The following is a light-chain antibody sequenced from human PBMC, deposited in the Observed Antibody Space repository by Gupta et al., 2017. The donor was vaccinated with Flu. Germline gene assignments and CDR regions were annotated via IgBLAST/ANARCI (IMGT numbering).Light chain of an antibody. CDR2: LGS. CDR1: QSLLHSNGYNY. V-gene: IGKV2-28*01. Sequence: DIVMTQSPLSLPVTPGEPASISCRSSQSLLHSNGYNYLDWYLQKPGQSPQLLIYLGSNRASGVPDRFSGSGSGTDFTLKISRVEAEDVGVDYCMQARQTPHTFGQGTKLEIK. CDR3: MQARQTPHT. J-gene: IGKJ2*01.